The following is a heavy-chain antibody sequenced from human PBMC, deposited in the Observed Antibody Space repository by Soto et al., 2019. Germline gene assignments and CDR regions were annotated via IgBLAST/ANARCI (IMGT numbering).Heavy chain of an antibody. Sequence: GGSLRLSCAASGFTFSSYSRNWVRQAPGKGLEWVSSISSSSYIYYADSVKGRFTISRDNAKNSLYLQMNSLRAEDTAVYYCASGAYYYDSSGYYYYWGQGTLVTVSS. J-gene: IGHJ4*02. CDR1: GFTFSSYS. CDR3: ASGAYYYDSSGYYYY. D-gene: IGHD3-22*01. V-gene: IGHV3-21*01. CDR2: ISSSSYI.